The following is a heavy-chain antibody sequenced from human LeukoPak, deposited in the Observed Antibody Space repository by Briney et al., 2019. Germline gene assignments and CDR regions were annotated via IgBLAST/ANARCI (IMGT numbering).Heavy chain of an antibody. D-gene: IGHD3-22*01. J-gene: IGHJ4*02. CDR2: IKSKTDGGTT. CDR1: GFTFSNAW. Sequence: GGSLRLSCAASGFTFSNAWMSWVRQAPGKGLEWVGRIKSKTDGGTTDYAAPVKGRSTISRDNSKNTLYLQMNSLRAEDTAVYYCANWGDYYDSSGYSDYWGKGPLVTVSS. V-gene: IGHV3-15*01. CDR3: ANWGDYYDSSGYSDY.